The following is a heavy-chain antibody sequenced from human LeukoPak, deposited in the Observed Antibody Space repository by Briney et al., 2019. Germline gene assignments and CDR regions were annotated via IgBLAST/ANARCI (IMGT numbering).Heavy chain of an antibody. CDR3: ARDKGGLGRGYYYMDV. D-gene: IGHD3/OR15-3a*01. V-gene: IGHV4-34*01. Sequence: SETLSLTCAVYGGSFSGYYWSWIRQPPGKGLEWIGSIYHSGRTQYNPSLKSRVTISVDTSKNQFSLKLSSVTAADTAVYYCARDKGGLGRGYYYMDVWGKGTTVTVSS. CDR1: GGSFSGYY. J-gene: IGHJ6*03. CDR2: IYHSGRT.